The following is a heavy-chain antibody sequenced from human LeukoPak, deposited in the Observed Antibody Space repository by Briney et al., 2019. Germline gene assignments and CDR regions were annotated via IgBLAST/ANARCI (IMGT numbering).Heavy chain of an antibody. J-gene: IGHJ4*02. Sequence: GGSLRLSCAVSGFIVSSDYMSWVRQAPGKGLEWVSVIYSGGNTYYADSVKGRFTISRDNAKSSLYLLMNSLRAEDTAIYYCASAYCTTTSCYSDYWGQGTLITVSS. V-gene: IGHV3-53*01. D-gene: IGHD2-2*01. CDR2: IYSGGNT. CDR3: ASAYCTTTSCYSDY. CDR1: GFIVSSDY.